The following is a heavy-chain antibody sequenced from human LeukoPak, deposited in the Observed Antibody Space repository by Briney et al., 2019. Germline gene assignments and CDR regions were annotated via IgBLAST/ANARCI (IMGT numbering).Heavy chain of an antibody. D-gene: IGHD4-17*01. CDR3: AGRGFRTNTTVTTGD. Sequence: SETLSLTCALYGGSFSGYYRSWISQPPGKGLEWIGEINHSGSTNYDPSLKSRVTISVDTSKNQFSLKLSSVTAADTAVYYCAGRGFRTNTTVTTGDWGQGTLVTVSS. CDR1: GGSFSGYY. CDR2: INHSGST. V-gene: IGHV4-34*01. J-gene: IGHJ4*02.